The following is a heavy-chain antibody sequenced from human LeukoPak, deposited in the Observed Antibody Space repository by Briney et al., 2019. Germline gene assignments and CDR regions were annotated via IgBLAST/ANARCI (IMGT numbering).Heavy chain of an antibody. V-gene: IGHV1-2*02. D-gene: IGHD2-21*02. CDR3: ARRQVTNWFDP. CDR1: GYTLTDYY. Sequence: GASLKVSCKASGYTLTDYYLHWVRQAPGQGLEWMGWINPYSGDTNYAQKFQGRVTMTRDTSISTAYMELSRLRSDDTAVYYCARRQVTNWFDPWGQGALVTVSS. J-gene: IGHJ5*02. CDR2: INPYSGDT.